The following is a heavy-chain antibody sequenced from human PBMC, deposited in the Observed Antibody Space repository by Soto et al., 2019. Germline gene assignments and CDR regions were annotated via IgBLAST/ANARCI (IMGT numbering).Heavy chain of an antibody. J-gene: IGHJ6*02. Sequence: GESLKIACKGSGYRFTSYWISWVRQMPGKGLEWMGRIDPSDSYTNYSPSFQGHVTISTDKSISTAYLQWSSLKASDTAIYYCARHRGSSSSFMYVWGQGTTVTVSS. V-gene: IGHV5-10-1*01. CDR2: IDPSDSYT. CDR1: GYRFTSYW. D-gene: IGHD6-6*01. CDR3: ARHRGSSSSFMYV.